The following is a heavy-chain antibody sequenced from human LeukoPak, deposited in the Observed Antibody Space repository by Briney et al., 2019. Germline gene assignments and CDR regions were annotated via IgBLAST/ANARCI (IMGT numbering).Heavy chain of an antibody. CDR3: ASSCRVTTSSHYYGMDV. V-gene: IGHV4-34*01. CDR2: INHSGST. CDR1: GFTFNDYY. J-gene: IGHJ6*02. Sequence: GSLRLSCAASGFTFNDYYMSWIRQPPGKGLEWIGEINHSGSTNYNPSLKSRVTISVDTSKNQFSLKLSSVTAADTAVYYCASSCRVTTSSHYYGMDVWGQGTTVTVSS. D-gene: IGHD4-17*01.